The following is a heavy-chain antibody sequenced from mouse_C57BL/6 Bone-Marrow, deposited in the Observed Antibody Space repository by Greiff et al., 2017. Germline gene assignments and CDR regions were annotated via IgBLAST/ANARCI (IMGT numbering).Heavy chain of an antibody. V-gene: IGHV5-17*01. J-gene: IGHJ3*01. D-gene: IGHD1-1*01. CDR3: ARPLITTVVAKAY. CDR1: GFTFSDDG. Sequence: EVQGVESGGGLVKPGGSLKLSCAASGFTFSDDGMHWVRKAPEKGLEWVAYISSGSSTIYYADTVKGRFTISRDNAKNTLFLQMTSLRSEDTAMYYCARPLITTVVAKAYWGQGTLVTVSA. CDR2: ISSGSSTI.